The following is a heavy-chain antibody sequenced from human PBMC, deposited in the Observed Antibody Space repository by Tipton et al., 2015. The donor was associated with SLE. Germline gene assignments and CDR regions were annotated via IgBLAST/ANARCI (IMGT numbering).Heavy chain of an antibody. CDR1: GDSMLNSRYY. J-gene: IGHJ4*02. CDR2: ISYSGST. CDR3: ARGGLSFFDY. D-gene: IGHD3-16*01. V-gene: IGHV4-39*07. Sequence: TLSLTCTVSGDSMLNSRYYWVWIRQPPGKGLEWVGSISYSGSTNFNPSLKSRVTTSVDTSKNQFSLKLNSVTAADTAVYYCARGGLSFFDYWGQGTLVTVSS.